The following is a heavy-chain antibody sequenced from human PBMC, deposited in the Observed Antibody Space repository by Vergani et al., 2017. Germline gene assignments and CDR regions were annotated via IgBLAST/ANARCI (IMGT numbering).Heavy chain of an antibody. Sequence: QVQLVESGGGVVQPGRSLRLSCAASGFTFSSYGMHWVRQAPGKGLEWVAVISYDGSNKYYADSVKGRFTISRDNSKNTLYLQMNSLRAEDTAVYYCAKDFAPRRYCSSTSCYKGVDYWGQGTLVTVSS. CDR1: GFTFSSYG. D-gene: IGHD2-2*02. J-gene: IGHJ4*02. CDR3: AKDFAPRRYCSSTSCYKGVDY. CDR2: ISYDGSNK. V-gene: IGHV3-30*18.